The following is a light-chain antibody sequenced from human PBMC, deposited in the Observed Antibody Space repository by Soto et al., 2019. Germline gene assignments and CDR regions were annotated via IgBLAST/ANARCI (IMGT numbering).Light chain of an antibody. CDR1: QGISNY. V-gene: IGKV1-27*01. J-gene: IGKJ5*01. Sequence: DIQMTQSPSSLSASVGDRVTITCRVSQGISNYLAWYQQKPGTVPDLLIYAASTLQSGVPSRFSGSGSGTDFTLTISSLQPEDVATYYCQKYNSAPLTFGQGTRLEIK. CDR2: AAS. CDR3: QKYNSAPLT.